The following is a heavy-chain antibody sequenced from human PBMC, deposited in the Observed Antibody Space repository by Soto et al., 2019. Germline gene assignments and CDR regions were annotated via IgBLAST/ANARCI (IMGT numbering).Heavy chain of an antibody. CDR3: AKDTVGGYSFWSGYYSDGLDV. Sequence: EVKLLESGGGLAQPGGSLRLSCVGSGFRFASYAISWVRQAPGERRQGIAAISGSADGTDYAHSVRGRFTISRDNAKKTVHLQMDSLRVEDTAVYFCAKDTVGGYSFWSGYYSDGLDVWGQGTLVTVS. D-gene: IGHD3-3*01. CDR2: ISGSADGT. CDR1: GFRFASYA. J-gene: IGHJ3*01. V-gene: IGHV3-23*01.